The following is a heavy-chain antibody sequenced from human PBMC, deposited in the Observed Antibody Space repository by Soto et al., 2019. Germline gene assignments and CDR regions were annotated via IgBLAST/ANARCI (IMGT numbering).Heavy chain of an antibody. J-gene: IGHJ4*02. Sequence: GGSLRLSCEASGFTLRNYAMAWVRQAPGKGLEWVSLVSANDVGTYYAESVKTRFTISTDQSRNTVYLQMDSLRADDTAIYYCAKAKNDYNWDNRPPFDYWGQGTLVTVSS. CDR2: VSANDVGT. CDR3: AKAKNDYNWDNRPPFDY. V-gene: IGHV3-23*01. CDR1: GFTLRNYA. D-gene: IGHD1-20*01.